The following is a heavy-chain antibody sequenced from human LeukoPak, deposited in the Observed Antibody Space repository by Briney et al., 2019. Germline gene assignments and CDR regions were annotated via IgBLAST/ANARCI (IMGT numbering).Heavy chain of an antibody. CDR3: AKDEGYSSGIPFED. Sequence: PGGSLRLSCAASGFTFINYAISWVRQAPGKGLEWVSFISGSGGTTHYADSVKGRFTISRDNSKKTLYLQMNSLRAEDTAVYYCAKDEGYSSGIPFEDWGQGTLVTVSS. J-gene: IGHJ4*02. V-gene: IGHV3-23*01. CDR1: GFTFINYA. CDR2: ISGSGGTT. D-gene: IGHD6-19*01.